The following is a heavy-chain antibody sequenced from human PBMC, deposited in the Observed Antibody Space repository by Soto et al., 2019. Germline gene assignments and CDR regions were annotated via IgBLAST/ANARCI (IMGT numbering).Heavy chain of an antibody. CDR3: ARGGYYDSSGSRNYHYYGMNV. V-gene: IGHV1-3*01. CDR1: GYTFTSYA. Sequence: VSVKVSCKAPGYTFTSYAMHWVRHAPGQRLEWMGWINAGNGNTKYSQKFQGRVTITRDTSASTAYMELSSLRSEDTAVYYCARGGYYDSSGSRNYHYYGMNVWGQGTTVTVSS. J-gene: IGHJ6*02. D-gene: IGHD3-22*01. CDR2: INAGNGNT.